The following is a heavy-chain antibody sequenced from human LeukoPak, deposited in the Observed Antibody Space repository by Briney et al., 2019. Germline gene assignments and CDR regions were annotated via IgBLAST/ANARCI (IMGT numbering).Heavy chain of an antibody. CDR3: ARLIAVAGTTGTDY. CDR2: IIPIFGAA. Sequence: ASVKVSCKASEGTFNNYSIRGVRQAPAQGLEWMGGIIPIFGAANYAQKFQGRVTITADESTSTAYMELSSLRSEDTAVYYCARLIAVAGTTGTDYWGQGNPVTVSS. CDR1: EGTFNNYS. V-gene: IGHV1-69*13. J-gene: IGHJ4*02. D-gene: IGHD6-19*01.